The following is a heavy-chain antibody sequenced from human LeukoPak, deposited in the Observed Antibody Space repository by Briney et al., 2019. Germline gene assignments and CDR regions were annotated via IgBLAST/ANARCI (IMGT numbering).Heavy chain of an antibody. CDR2: IWYDGSNK. CDR1: AFTFSDYG. CDR3: ARDQLGYGSSWRLGFAFDI. J-gene: IGHJ3*02. Sequence: GGSLRLSCAASAFTFSDYGMHWVRQAPGKGLEWVAVIWYDGSNKYYADSVKGRFTISRDNSKNTLYLQMNSLRAEDTAVYYCARDQLGYGSSWRLGFAFDIWGQGTMVTVSS. V-gene: IGHV3-33*01. D-gene: IGHD6-13*01.